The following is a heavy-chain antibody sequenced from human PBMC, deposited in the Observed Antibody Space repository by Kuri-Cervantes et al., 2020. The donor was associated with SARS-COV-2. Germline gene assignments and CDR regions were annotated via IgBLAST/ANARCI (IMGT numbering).Heavy chain of an antibody. Sequence: SETLSLTCTVSGGSVSSGSYYWSWIRQPPGKGLEWIGYIYYSGSTNYNPSLKSRVTISVDTSKNQFSLKLSSVTAADTAVYYCARDLYCSSTSCYQRENWFDPWGQGTLVTVSS. D-gene: IGHD2-2*01. CDR1: GGSVSSGSYY. J-gene: IGHJ5*02. CDR3: ARDLYCSSTSCYQRENWFDP. CDR2: IYYSGST. V-gene: IGHV4-61*01.